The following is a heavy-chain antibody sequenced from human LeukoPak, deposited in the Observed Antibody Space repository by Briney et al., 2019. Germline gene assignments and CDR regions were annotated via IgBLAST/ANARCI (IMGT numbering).Heavy chain of an antibody. CDR2: ISSSGSYI. V-gene: IGHV3-21*01. CDR1: GFTFSSYS. D-gene: IGHD6-19*01. CDR3: ARGGRSYSSGWAS. J-gene: IGHJ4*02. Sequence: GGSLRLSYAASGFTFSSYSMNWVRQAPGKGLEWVSAISSSGSYIYYADSEKRRFAISRDNAKNSLYLRMNSLRAEDTAVYYCARGGRSYSSGWASWGQGTLVTVSS.